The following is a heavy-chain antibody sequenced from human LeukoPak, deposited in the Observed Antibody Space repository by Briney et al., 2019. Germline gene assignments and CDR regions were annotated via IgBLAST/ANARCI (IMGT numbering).Heavy chain of an antibody. CDR1: GFTFNSYS. J-gene: IGHJ6*03. Sequence: GGSLRLSCAASGFTFNSYSMNWVRQAPGKGLEWVSSISSSSLSYIYYADSVKGRFTISRDNAKKSLYLQMNSLRAEDTAVYYCAVMTTVSSHYYYYMDVWGKGTAVTVSS. D-gene: IGHD4-17*01. V-gene: IGHV3-21*01. CDR2: ISSSSLSYI. CDR3: AVMTTVSSHYYYYMDV.